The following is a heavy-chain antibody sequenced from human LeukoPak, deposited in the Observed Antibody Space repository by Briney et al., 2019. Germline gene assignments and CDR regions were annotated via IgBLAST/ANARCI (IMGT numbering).Heavy chain of an antibody. V-gene: IGHV3-48*01. CDR2: ISSSSSTI. CDR1: GFTFSSYS. CDR3: ARSAYSSGWSTFDY. Sequence: SGGSLRLSCAASGFTFSSYSMNWVRQAPGKGLEWVSYISSSSSTIYYADSVKGRFTISRDNAKNSLYLQMNSLRAEDTAVYYCARSAYSSGWSTFDYWGQGTLVTVPS. D-gene: IGHD6-19*01. J-gene: IGHJ4*02.